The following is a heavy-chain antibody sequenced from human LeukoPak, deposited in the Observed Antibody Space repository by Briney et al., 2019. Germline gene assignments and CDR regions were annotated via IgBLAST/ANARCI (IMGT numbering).Heavy chain of an antibody. CDR3: ARQRWLQFGAAFDI. V-gene: IGHV4-4*09. Sequence: PSETLSLTCTASGGSISSYYWSWIRQPPGKGLEWIGYIYTSGSTNYNPSLKSRVTISVDTSKNQFSLKLSSVTAADTAVYYCARQRWLQFGAAFDIWGQGTMVTVSS. J-gene: IGHJ3*02. D-gene: IGHD5-24*01. CDR2: IYTSGST. CDR1: GGSISSYY.